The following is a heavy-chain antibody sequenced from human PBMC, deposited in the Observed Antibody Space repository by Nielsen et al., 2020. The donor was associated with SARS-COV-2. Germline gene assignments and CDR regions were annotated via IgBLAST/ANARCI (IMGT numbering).Heavy chain of an antibody. CDR2: INHRGRT. CDR1: GGSLSFHY. J-gene: IGHJ5*02. D-gene: IGHD4/OR15-4a*01. Sequence: SETLSLTCAVYGGSLSFHYWSWVRQPPGKGLEWIGEINHRGRTNDNPSLKNRVTISVDTSTKKFSLRLTSVTAADTAVYYCARGPGVEVVANYFDPWGQGTPVTVSS. V-gene: IGHV4-34*01. CDR3: ARGPGVEVVANYFDP.